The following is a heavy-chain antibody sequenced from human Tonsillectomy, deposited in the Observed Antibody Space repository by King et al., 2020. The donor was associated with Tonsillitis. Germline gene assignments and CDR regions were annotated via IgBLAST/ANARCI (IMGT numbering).Heavy chain of an antibody. Sequence: QLVESGPEVKKPGTSVKVSCKASGFTFTSSAVQWVRQARGQRLEWIGWIVVCSGNTNYAQKFQERVTITRDMSPNTAYMELSSLRSEDTAVYYWAAGVGGSYHDGAFDIWGQGTMVTVSS. CDR1: GFTFTSSA. V-gene: IGHV1-58*01. CDR3: AAGVGGSYHDGAFDI. D-gene: IGHD1-26*01. CDR2: IVVCSGNT. J-gene: IGHJ3*02.